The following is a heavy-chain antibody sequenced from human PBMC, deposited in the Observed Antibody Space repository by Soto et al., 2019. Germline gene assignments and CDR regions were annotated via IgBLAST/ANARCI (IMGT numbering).Heavy chain of an antibody. CDR2: INHSGST. CDR3: ARGRRFFYSYGLVYDYYGVDV. J-gene: IGHJ6*02. V-gene: IGHV4-34*01. D-gene: IGHD5-18*01. CDR1: GGSFSGYY. Sequence: SETLSLTCAVYGGSFSGYYWSWIRQPPGKGLEWIGEINHSGSTNYNPSLKSRVTISVDTSKNQFSLKLSSVTAADTAVYYCARGRRFFYSYGLVYDYYGVDVWGQGTTVTVSS.